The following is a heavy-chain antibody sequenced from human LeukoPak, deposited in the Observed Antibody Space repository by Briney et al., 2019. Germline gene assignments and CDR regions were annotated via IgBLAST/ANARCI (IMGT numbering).Heavy chain of an antibody. J-gene: IGHJ4*02. CDR1: GGTFSSYA. V-gene: IGHV1-69*13. Sequence: ASVKVSCKASGGTFSSYAISWVRQAPGQGLEWMGGIIPIFGTANYAQKFQGRVTITADESTSTAYMELSSLRSEDTAVYYCARVYGGEDNAYWGQGTLVAVSS. CDR3: ARVYGGEDNAY. CDR2: IIPIFGTA. D-gene: IGHD3-16*01.